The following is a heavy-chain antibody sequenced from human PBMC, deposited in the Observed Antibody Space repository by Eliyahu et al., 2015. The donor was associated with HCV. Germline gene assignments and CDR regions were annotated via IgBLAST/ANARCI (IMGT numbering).Heavy chain of an antibody. V-gene: IGHV1-46*03. Sequence: QVQLVQSGAEVKKPGASVKVSCKASXYTFTNYYMHWVRQAPGQGLEWMGIINPSGGSPTYAQKFQGRVTMTRDTSTSTVYMDLSSLRSEDTAVYYCARDPIGDPPYYYYGMDVWGQGTTVTVSS. D-gene: IGHD3-16*01. CDR3: ARDPIGDPPYYYYGMDV. CDR1: XYTFTNYY. J-gene: IGHJ6*02. CDR2: INPSGGSP.